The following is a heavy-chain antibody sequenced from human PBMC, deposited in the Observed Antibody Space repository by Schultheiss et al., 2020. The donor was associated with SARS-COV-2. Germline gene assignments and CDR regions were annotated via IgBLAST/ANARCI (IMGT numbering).Heavy chain of an antibody. V-gene: IGHV3-21*01. J-gene: IGHJ4*02. CDR1: GFTFSSYS. D-gene: IGHD2-15*01. CDR2: ISSSSSYI. CDR3: ARDSDTVVFGY. Sequence: GESLKISCAASGFTFSSYSMNWVRQAPGKGLEWVSSISSSSSYIYYADSVKGRFTISRDNSKNTLYLQMNSLRAEDTAVYYCARDSDTVVFGYWGQGTLVTVSS.